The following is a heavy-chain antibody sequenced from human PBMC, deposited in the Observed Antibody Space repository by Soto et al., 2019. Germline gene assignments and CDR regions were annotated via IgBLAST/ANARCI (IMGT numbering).Heavy chain of an antibody. J-gene: IGHJ4*02. V-gene: IGHV1-2*04. Sequence: ASVKVSCKASGYTFTGYYMHWVRQAPGQGLEWMGWINPNSGGTNYAQKFQGWVTMTRDTSTSTAYMELSRLRSDDTAVYYCARVRGYCSGGSCYENPGYFDYWGQGTLVTVSS. CDR1: GYTFTGYY. D-gene: IGHD2-15*01. CDR3: ARVRGYCSGGSCYENPGYFDY. CDR2: INPNSGGT.